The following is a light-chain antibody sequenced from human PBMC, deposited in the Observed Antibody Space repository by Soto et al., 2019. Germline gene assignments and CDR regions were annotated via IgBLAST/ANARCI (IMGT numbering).Light chain of an antibody. CDR1: QLFSSN. Sequence: EIVMMQSPATLSVSPGESVTLSCRASQLFSSNLAWYQHKPGQAPRLLIYGVSTRDTGVPDRFSGSASGTEFTLTISSLQSEDFATYYCQQANSFPITFGQGTRLEIK. J-gene: IGKJ5*01. V-gene: IGKV3-15*01. CDR2: GVS. CDR3: QQANSFPIT.